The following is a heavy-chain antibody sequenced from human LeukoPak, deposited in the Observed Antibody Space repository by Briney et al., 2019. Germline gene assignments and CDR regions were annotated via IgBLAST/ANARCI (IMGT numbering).Heavy chain of an antibody. J-gene: IGHJ4*02. CDR3: ARDRVSWHYFDY. CDR2: IYYSGST. V-gene: IGHV4-39*07. CDR1: GGSISSSSYY. Sequence: ASETLSLTCTVSGGSISSSSYYWGWLRQPPGKGLEWIGSIYYSGSTYYNPSLKSRVTISVDTSKNQFSLKLSSVTAADTAMYYCARDRVSWHYFDYWGQGTLLTVSS. D-gene: IGHD5/OR15-5a*01.